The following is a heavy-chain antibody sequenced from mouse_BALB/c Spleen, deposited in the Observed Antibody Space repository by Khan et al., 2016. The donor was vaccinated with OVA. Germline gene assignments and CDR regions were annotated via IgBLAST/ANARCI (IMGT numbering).Heavy chain of an antibody. CDR1: GYTFTNYW. V-gene: IGHV1S81*02. CDR2: IYPGVGRA. CDR3: ARNVYYGNYFDY. J-gene: IGHJ2*01. D-gene: IGHD2-1*01. Sequence: VQLQESGAELVKPGASVNLSCKASGYTFTNYWVHWVRQRPGQGLEWIGDIYPGVGRAFYNEKFRNKPSLTVDRSSSTAYMQFGSLTSEDSAVYDYARNVYYGNYFDYWGQGTTLTVSS.